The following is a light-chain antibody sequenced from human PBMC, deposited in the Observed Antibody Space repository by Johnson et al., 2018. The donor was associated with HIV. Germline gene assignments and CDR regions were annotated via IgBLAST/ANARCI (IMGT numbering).Light chain of an antibody. CDR2: DNN. CDR3: GAWDSSLSGGV. J-gene: IGLJ1*01. V-gene: IGLV1-51*01. Sequence: QSILTQPPSVSAAPGQKVTISCSGSSSNIGNNYVSWYQQLPGTAPKLLIYDNNRRPSGIPDRFSGSKSDTSATLGITGLQTVDEADYYCGAWDSSLSGGVFGTGTKVTVL. CDR1: SSNIGNNY.